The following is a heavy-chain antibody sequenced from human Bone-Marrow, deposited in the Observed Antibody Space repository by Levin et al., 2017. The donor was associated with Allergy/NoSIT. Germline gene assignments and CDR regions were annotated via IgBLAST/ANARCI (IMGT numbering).Heavy chain of an antibody. CDR1: GFTFSRYD. Sequence: LSLTCAASGFTFSRYDMHWVRQATGKGLEWVSGIGVGGEPYYPVSVKGRFTISREDAKNSLSLQMNSLRAGDTAVYYCARVAGYFYMDVWGKGTTVTVS. J-gene: IGHJ6*03. CDR2: IGVGGEP. CDR3: ARVAGYFYMDV. D-gene: IGHD6-19*01. V-gene: IGHV3-13*04.